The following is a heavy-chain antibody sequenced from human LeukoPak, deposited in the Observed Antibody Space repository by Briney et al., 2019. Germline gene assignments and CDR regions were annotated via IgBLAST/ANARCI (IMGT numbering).Heavy chain of an antibody. CDR2: ISSSISYI. J-gene: IGHJ4*01. V-gene: IGHV3-21*01. CDR1: GFTFSSYS. D-gene: IGHD1-14*01. Sequence: GGSLRLSCAASGFTFSSYSMNLLRQAPGKGLEWASSISSSISYIYYAVSVKGRFTISRDNAKNSLYLQMDSLRAEDTAVYYCARAGGDYFGYWGQGTLVTVSS. CDR3: ARAGGDYFGY.